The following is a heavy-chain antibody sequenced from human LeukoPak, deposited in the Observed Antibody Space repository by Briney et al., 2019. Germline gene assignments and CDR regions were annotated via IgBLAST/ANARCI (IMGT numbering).Heavy chain of an antibody. CDR2: IYTSGST. Sequence: PSQTLPLTCTVSGGSISSASYYWSWIRQPAGKGLEWIGRIYTSGSTNYNPSLKSRVTISVDTSKNQFSLKLSSVTAADTAVYYCAMRERLAAAFDCWGQGTLVTVSS. CDR1: GGSISSASYY. J-gene: IGHJ4*02. CDR3: AMRERLAAAFDC. D-gene: IGHD6-13*01. V-gene: IGHV4-61*02.